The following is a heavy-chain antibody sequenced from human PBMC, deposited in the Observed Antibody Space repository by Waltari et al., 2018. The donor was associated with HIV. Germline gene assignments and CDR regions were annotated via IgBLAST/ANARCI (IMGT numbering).Heavy chain of an antibody. CDR2: MNSEWSRT. CDR3: ARNLEVAAAGGGVDY. V-gene: IGHV3-74*01. J-gene: IGHJ4*02. CDR1: GFTFSSYW. D-gene: IGHD6-13*01. Sequence: EVQLVESGGGLVQPGGSLRLSCAASGFTFSSYWMHWVRQAPGKGLVGVSRMNSEWSRTSYSDSVKGRFNIARENAKNTLYLQMNSRRAEDTAVYYCARNLEVAAAGGGVDYWGQGTLVTVSS.